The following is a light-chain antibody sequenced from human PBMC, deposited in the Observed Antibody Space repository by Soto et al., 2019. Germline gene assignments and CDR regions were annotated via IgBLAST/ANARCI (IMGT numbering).Light chain of an antibody. CDR2: GAS. CDR3: QQYNNWPPYT. CDR1: QSVSSN. J-gene: IGKJ2*01. V-gene: IGKV3-15*01. Sequence: EIVMTQSPATLYVSPGERATLSCRASQSVSSNLAGYQQKPGQAPRLLIYGASTRATGSPARFSGSGSGTEFTLTISSLQSEDFAVYYCQQYNNWPPYTFGQGTKLEIK.